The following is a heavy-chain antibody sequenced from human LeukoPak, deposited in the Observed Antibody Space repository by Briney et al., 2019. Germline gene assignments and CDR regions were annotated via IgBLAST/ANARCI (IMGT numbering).Heavy chain of an antibody. CDR3: ARESHYGDYVGAAGYYYYHYMDV. D-gene: IGHD4-17*01. J-gene: IGHJ6*03. V-gene: IGHV1-2*02. CDR1: GYTFTGYY. CDR2: INPNSGGT. Sequence: ASVKVSCKASGYTFTGYYMHWVRQAPGQGLEWMGWINPNSGGTNYAQKFQGRVTMTRDTSISTAYMELSRLRSDDTAVYYCARESHYGDYVGAAGYYYYHYMDVWGKGTTVTVSS.